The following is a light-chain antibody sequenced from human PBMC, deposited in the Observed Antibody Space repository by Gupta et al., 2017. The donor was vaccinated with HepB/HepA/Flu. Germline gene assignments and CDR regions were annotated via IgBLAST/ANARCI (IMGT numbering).Light chain of an antibody. Sequence: QSALTQPRSVSGSPGQSVTVSCTGTSSDVGAYNYVSWYQQHPDKAPKLMMYDVTKRPSGVPDRFSGSKSGNTASLTISGLQAEDEADYYCCSYAGSYTEVFGTGTKVTV. CDR3: CSYAGSYTEV. CDR1: SSDVGAYNY. V-gene: IGLV2-11*01. J-gene: IGLJ1*01. CDR2: DVT.